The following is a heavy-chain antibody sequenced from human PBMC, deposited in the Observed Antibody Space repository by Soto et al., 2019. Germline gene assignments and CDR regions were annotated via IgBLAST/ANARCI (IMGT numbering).Heavy chain of an antibody. CDR3: ARMGRVRWGFDY. D-gene: IGHD3-16*01. CDR1: GGSIGSGGYS. V-gene: IGHV4-30-2*01. J-gene: IGHJ4*02. CDR2: ICPSGIS. Sequence: PSETLSLTCAVSGGSIGSGGYSWSWIRQPPGKGLEWIGYICPSGISYYIPYLKSRVTISVDRSKNQFSLKLSSLTAADTAVYYCARMGRVRWGFDYWGQGTLVTVS.